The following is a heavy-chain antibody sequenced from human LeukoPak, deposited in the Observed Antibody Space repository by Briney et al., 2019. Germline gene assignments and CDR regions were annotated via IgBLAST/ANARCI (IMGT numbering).Heavy chain of an antibody. J-gene: IGHJ3*02. CDR2: IYYSGST. CDR1: GGSISSGDYY. D-gene: IGHD4-11*01. CDR3: ARASTVKLRLDAFDI. V-gene: IGHV4-30-4*08. Sequence: SSETLSLTCTVSGGSISSGDYYWSWIRQPPGKGLEWIGYIYYSGSTYYNPSLKSRVTISVDTSKNQFSLKLSSVTAADTAVYYCARASTVKLRLDAFDIWGQGTMVTVSS.